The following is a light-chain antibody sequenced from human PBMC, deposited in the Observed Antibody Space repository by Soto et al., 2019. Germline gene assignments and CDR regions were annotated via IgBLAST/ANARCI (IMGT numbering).Light chain of an antibody. J-gene: IGKJ1*01. CDR3: QKYNSAPRT. CDR2: KAS. Sequence: IQMTQSPSTLSGTVGDRVTITCRASQTISSWLAWYQQKPGKAPKLLIYKASTLKSGVPSRFSGSGSGTEFTLTISSLQPEDVATYYCQKYNSAPRTFGQGTKVDNK. V-gene: IGKV1-5*03. CDR1: QTISSW.